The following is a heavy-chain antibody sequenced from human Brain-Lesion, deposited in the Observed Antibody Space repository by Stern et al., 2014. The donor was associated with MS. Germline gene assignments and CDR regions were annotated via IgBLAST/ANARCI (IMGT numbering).Heavy chain of an antibody. D-gene: IGHD3-3*01. J-gene: IGHJ6*02. CDR3: ATDRDDFRSGYSAPTKGYGLDV. V-gene: IGHV1-24*01. CDR1: GYTLTDLS. Sequence: QVQLGQSGAEVKKPGASVKVSCKVSGYTLTDLSMHWVRQAPGKGLEWMGGFDPEDGETIYAQKFQGRVTMTEDTSTDTAYMELSSLRSKDTAVYYGATDRDDFRSGYSAPTKGYGLDVWGQGTTVTVTS. CDR2: FDPEDGET.